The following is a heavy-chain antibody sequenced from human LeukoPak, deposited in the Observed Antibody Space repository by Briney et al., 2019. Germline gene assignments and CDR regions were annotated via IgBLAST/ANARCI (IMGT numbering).Heavy chain of an antibody. J-gene: IGHJ6*03. CDR2: IYYSGST. Sequence: PSETLSLTCTVSGGSISSHYWSWIRQPPRKGLEWIGYIYYSGSTNYNPSLKSRVTISVDTSKNQFSLKLSSVTAADTAVYYCARVFSSSWYYYYYYMDVWGKGTTVTVSS. V-gene: IGHV4-59*11. D-gene: IGHD6-13*01. CDR1: GGSISSHY. CDR3: ARVFSSSWYYYYYYMDV.